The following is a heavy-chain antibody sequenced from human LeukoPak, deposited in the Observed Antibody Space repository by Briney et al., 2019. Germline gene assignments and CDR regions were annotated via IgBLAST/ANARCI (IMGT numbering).Heavy chain of an antibody. J-gene: IGHJ5*02. CDR1: GYTFTSHF. V-gene: IGHV1-46*01. D-gene: IGHD3-10*01. CDR3: AREVQTGTNWFDP. CDR2: INPRGGST. Sequence: ASVKVSCKASGYTFTSHFMHWVRQAPGQGREWMGIINPRGGSTSYTQKFQGRVTMTRDTSTSTVYMELSSLRSEDTAVYYCAREVQTGTNWFDPWGQGTLVTVSS.